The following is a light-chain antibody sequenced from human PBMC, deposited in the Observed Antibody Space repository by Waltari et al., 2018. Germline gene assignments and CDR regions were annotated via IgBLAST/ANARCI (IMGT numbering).Light chain of an antibody. CDR2: DAS. V-gene: IGKV3-11*01. J-gene: IGKJ4*01. CDR1: QSVGTS. CDR3: QQRSNWPPELT. Sequence: EIVLTQSPATLPSSPGERATLSCRASQSVGTSLAWYQQKPGQAPGILIWDASNRARGTPARFSGSGSGTDFTLTISGLEPEDFAVYYCQQRSNWPPELTFGGGTKVEIK.